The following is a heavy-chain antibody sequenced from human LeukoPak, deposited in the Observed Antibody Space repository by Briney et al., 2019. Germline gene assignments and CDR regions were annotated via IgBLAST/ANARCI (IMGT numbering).Heavy chain of an antibody. CDR2: IRYDGSNK. CDR3: AKSSPTNGWY. D-gene: IGHD2-15*01. CDR1: GFTFSSYG. J-gene: IGHJ4*02. V-gene: IGHV3-30*02. Sequence: GGSLRLSCAASGFTFSSYGMHWVRQAPGKGLEWVAFIRYDGSNKYYPDSVKGRFTISRANSKTTLYLQMNRLRAEDTAVYYCAKSSPTNGWYWGQGTLVTVSS.